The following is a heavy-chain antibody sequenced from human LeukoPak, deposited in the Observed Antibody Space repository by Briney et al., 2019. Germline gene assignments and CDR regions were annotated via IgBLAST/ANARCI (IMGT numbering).Heavy chain of an antibody. J-gene: IGHJ5*02. CDR3: ARDLGQYYDTSDDWFDP. CDR1: GFTFSNYW. CDR2: INSDGINT. Sequence: GGSLRLSCAASGFTFSNYWMHWVRQAPGKGLVWVSRINSDGINTSYADSVKGRFTISRDNAKNTLNLQMNSLRAEDTAVYYCARDLGQYYDTSDDWFDPWGQGTLVTVSS. D-gene: IGHD3-22*01. V-gene: IGHV3-74*01.